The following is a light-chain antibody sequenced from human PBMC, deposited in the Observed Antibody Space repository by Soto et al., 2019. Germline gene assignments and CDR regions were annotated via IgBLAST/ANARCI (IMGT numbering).Light chain of an antibody. CDR2: EAS. CDR3: QQGGNWPLT. V-gene: IGKV3-11*01. CDR1: QSVSSH. J-gene: IGKJ5*01. Sequence: EIVLTQSPATLSLSPGEGATVSCRASQSVSSHLAWYQQKRGQAPRLLIYEASNRASGIPARFSGRGSGTDFTLYISYLEPEDFAIYYCQQGGNWPLTFGQGTRLEIK.